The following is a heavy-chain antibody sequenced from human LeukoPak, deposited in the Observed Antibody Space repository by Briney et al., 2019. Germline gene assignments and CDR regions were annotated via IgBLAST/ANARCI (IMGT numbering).Heavy chain of an antibody. D-gene: IGHD3-10*01. CDR2: FDSGDGKT. CDR1: GYTLTELS. J-gene: IGHJ3*02. V-gene: IGHV1-24*01. CDR3: ARVGKILNTMVRGALVSKDGFDI. Sequence: ASVKVSCKVSGYTLTELSMHWVRQAPGKGLEWMGGFDSGDGKTIYAQKFQGRVTMTEDTSTDTAHMELSSLRSQDTAVYYCARVGKILNTMVRGALVSKDGFDIWGQGTLVTVSS.